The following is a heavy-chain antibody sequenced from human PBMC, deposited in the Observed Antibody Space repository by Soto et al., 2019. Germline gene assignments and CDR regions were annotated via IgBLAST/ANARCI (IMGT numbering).Heavy chain of an antibody. Sequence: GGSLRLSCAASGFTFSNYWMHWVRQAPGKGLVWVSRINRDGSSTSYADSVKGRFTISRDNAKNTLYLQMNSLRAEDTAVYYCARALAVAGTGGYYWGQGTLVTVSS. J-gene: IGHJ4*02. D-gene: IGHD6-19*01. V-gene: IGHV3-74*01. CDR2: INRDGSST. CDR1: GFTFSNYW. CDR3: ARALAVAGTGGYY.